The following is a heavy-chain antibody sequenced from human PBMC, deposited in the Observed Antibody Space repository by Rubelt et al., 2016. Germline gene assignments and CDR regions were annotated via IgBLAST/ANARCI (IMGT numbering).Heavy chain of an antibody. CDR2: IKGDGSWT. CDR3: ARTSPMVGATSLDY. V-gene: IGHV3-74*01. J-gene: IGHJ4*02. D-gene: IGHD1-26*01. Sequence: GKGLVWVSRIKGDGSWTSYADSVKGRFTISRDNSKNTLFLQMNSLRVEDTAVYYCARTSPMVGATSLDYWGQGTLVTVSS.